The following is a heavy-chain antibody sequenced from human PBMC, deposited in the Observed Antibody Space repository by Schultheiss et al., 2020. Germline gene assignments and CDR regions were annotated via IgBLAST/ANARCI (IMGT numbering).Heavy chain of an antibody. CDR1: GFTFDDYA. CDR2: IKQDGSEK. J-gene: IGHJ6*02. D-gene: IGHD6-19*01. CDR3: ARGQWLGYYYYGMDV. Sequence: GGSLRLSCAASGFTFDDYAMHWVRQAPGKGLEWVANIKQDGSEKYYVDSVKGRFTIARDNAKNSLYLQMSSLRAEDTAVYYCARGQWLGYYYYGMDVWGQGTTVTVSS. V-gene: IGHV3-7*04.